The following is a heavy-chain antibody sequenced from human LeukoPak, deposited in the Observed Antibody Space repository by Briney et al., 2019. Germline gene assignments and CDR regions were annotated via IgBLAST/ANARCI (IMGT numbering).Heavy chain of an antibody. Sequence: GGSLRLSCAASGFTFSTYAMSWVRQAPGKGLEWVSAATGSGSSTYYADSVKGRFTISRDNSKNTLSLQMNSLRAEDTAVYYCAKEWSRYFDLWGRGTLVIVSS. D-gene: IGHD3-9*01. CDR2: ATGSGSST. CDR1: GFTFSTYA. J-gene: IGHJ2*01. CDR3: AKEWSRYFDL. V-gene: IGHV3-23*01.